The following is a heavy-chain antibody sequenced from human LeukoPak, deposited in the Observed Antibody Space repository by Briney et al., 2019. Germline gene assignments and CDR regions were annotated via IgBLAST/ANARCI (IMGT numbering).Heavy chain of an antibody. D-gene: IGHD3-16*02. CDR1: GYTFTGYY. CDR3: ARGSKVWLSYRLNWFDP. J-gene: IGHJ5*02. CDR2: INPNSGGT. V-gene: IGHV1-2*04. Sequence: GASVKVSCKASGYTFTGYYMHWVRQAPGQGLEWMGWINPNSGGTNYAQKFQGWVTMTRDTSISTAYMELSRLRSDDTAVYYCARGSKVWLSYRLNWFDPWGQGTLVTVSS.